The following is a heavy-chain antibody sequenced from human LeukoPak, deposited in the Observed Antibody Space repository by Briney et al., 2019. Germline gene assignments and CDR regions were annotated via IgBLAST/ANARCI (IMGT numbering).Heavy chain of an antibody. Sequence: GGSLRLSCAASGFTFSSYEMNWVRQAPGKGLEWVSSISSSSSYIYYADSVKGRFTISRDNAKNSLYLQMNSLRAEDTAVYYCASVYYYDSSGYYGDAFDIWGQGTMVTVSS. J-gene: IGHJ3*02. V-gene: IGHV3-21*01. CDR3: ASVYYYDSSGYYGDAFDI. CDR2: ISSSSSYI. CDR1: GFTFSSYE. D-gene: IGHD3-22*01.